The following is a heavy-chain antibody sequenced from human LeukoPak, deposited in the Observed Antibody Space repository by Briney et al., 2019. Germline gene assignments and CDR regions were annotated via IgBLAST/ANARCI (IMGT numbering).Heavy chain of an antibody. J-gene: IGHJ6*03. CDR2: ISSSGSTI. CDR1: GFTFSSYE. D-gene: IGHD1-1*01. CDR3: ARGTGTTTPYYYYMDV. Sequence: GGSLRLSCAASGFTFSSYEMNWVRQAPGKGLEWVSYISSSGSTIYYADSVKGRFTTSRDNAKNSLYLQMNSLRAEDTAVYYCARGTGTTTPYYYYMDVWGKGTTVTVSS. V-gene: IGHV3-48*03.